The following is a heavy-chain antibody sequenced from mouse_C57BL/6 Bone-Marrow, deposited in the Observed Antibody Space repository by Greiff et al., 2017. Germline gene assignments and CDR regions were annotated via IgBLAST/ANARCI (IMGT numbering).Heavy chain of an antibody. CDR2: IYPRSGNT. CDR1: GYTFTSYG. Sequence: VQLMQSGAELARPGASVKLSCKASGYTFTSYGISWVKQRTGQGLEWIGEIYPRSGNTYYNEKFKGKATLTVDKSSSTAYMELRSLTSEDSAVYFWSRNGGDWAYWGQGTLVTVSA. V-gene: IGHV1-81*01. CDR3: SRNGGDWAY. J-gene: IGHJ3*01. D-gene: IGHD3-3*01.